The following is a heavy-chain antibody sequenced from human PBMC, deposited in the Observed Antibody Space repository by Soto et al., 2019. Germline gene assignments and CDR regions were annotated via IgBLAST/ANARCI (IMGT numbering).Heavy chain of an antibody. CDR1: GGGSFSSFS. V-gene: IGHV1-69*13. D-gene: IGHD3-22*01. Sequence: SVKVSCKASGGGSFSSFSITWVRQAPRQGLEWMGGTIPNFGTADYAQKFQDRVTLSADEKTRTAYMELRSLTSEDTAVYYCPRGWGHSHSSGYYMYFDAWGQGTPVTVSS. J-gene: IGHJ4*02. CDR3: PRGWGHSHSSGYYMYFDA. CDR2: TIPNFGTA.